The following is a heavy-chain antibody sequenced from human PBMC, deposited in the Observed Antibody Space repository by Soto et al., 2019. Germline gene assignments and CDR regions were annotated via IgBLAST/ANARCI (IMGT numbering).Heavy chain of an antibody. Sequence: GGSLRLSCAASGFTVSNAWMSWVRQAPGKGLEWVANIKQDGSEKYYVDSVKGRFTISRDNAKNSLYLQMNSLRAEDTAVYYCARVENYMDVWGKGTTVTVSS. CDR2: IKQDGSEK. CDR1: GFTVSNAW. J-gene: IGHJ6*03. V-gene: IGHV3-7*01. CDR3: ARVENYMDV.